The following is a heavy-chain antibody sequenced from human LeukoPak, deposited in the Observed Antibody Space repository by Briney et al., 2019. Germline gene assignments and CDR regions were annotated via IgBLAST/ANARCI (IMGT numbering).Heavy chain of an antibody. CDR3: ARGLGLDY. J-gene: IGHJ4*02. Sequence: GASVKVSCKASGYSLNAYYMHWVRQAPGQGLEWMGWINPGSGGTKYAQKFQGRVTMARDTSISTTYMELRRLTSDDTAVYYCARGLGLDYWGQGTLVTVSS. CDR2: INPGSGGT. CDR1: GYSLNAYY. D-gene: IGHD4-11*01. V-gene: IGHV1-2*02.